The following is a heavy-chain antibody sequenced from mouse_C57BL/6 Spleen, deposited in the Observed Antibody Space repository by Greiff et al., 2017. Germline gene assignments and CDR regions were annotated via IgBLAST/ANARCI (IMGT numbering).Heavy chain of an antibody. CDR2: IDPETGGT. CDR3: TRERTTAQGPFAY. D-gene: IGHD1-2*01. Sequence: VQLQQSGAELVRPGASVTLSCKASGYTFTDYEMHWVKQTPVHGLEWIGAIDPETGGTAYNQKFKGKAILTANKSSSTAYMELRSLTSEDSAVYYCTRERTTAQGPFAYWGQGTLVTVSA. CDR1: GYTFTDYE. J-gene: IGHJ3*01. V-gene: IGHV1-15*01.